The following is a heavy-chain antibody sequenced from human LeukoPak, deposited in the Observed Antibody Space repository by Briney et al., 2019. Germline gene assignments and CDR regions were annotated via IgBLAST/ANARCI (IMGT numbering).Heavy chain of an antibody. V-gene: IGHV1-46*01. CDR1: GYTFTSCY. CDR3: ARDLGSGWYTVDY. Sequence: ASVKVSCKTSGYTFTSCYVHWVRQAPGQGLEWMGTINPGGGSTSYAQKFQGRITVTRDASTSTVYMELSGRISEDTAIYYCARDLGSGWYTVDYWGQGTLVTVSS. CDR2: INPGGGST. D-gene: IGHD6-19*01. J-gene: IGHJ4*02.